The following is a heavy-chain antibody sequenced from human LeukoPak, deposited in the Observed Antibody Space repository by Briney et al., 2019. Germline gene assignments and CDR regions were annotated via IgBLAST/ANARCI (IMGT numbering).Heavy chain of an antibody. V-gene: IGHV3-64D*06. D-gene: IGHD4-23*01. CDR2: ISSNGGST. CDR3: VKVAYGGESGFDS. CDR1: GFSFSTYG. Sequence: GSLRLSCSASGFSFSTYGMIWVRQAPGKGLEHVSTISSNGGSTYYADSVKGRFTISRDNSRNTLYLQMSSLRAEDTAVYYCVKVAYGGESGFDSWGPGTLVTVSA. J-gene: IGHJ4*02.